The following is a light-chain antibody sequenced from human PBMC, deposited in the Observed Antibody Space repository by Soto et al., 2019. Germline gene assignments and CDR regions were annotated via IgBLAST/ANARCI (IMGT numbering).Light chain of an antibody. J-gene: IGKJ1*01. CDR2: GAS. Sequence: EIVLKKSPGTLSLYPGESATLSCRASQSVSSNYLAWYQQKPGQAPRLLIYGASNRATGIPDRFSGSGSGTDFTLTISRLEPEDFAVYYCQQYGSSGTFGQGTKVDIK. CDR3: QQYGSSGT. CDR1: QSVSSNY. V-gene: IGKV3-20*01.